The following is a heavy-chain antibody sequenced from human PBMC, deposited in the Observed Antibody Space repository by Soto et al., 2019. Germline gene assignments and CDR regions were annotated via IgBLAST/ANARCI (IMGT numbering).Heavy chain of an antibody. CDR2: ISSSSSTI. Sequence: PGGSLRLSCAASGFTFSSYSMNWVRQAPGKGLEWVSYISSSSSTIYYADSVKGRFTISRDNAKNSLYLQMNSLRDEDTAVYYCATAPHHYVWGSYRRRGWYFDYWRQATLGTVS. D-gene: IGHD3-16*02. V-gene: IGHV3-48*02. J-gene: IGHJ4*02. CDR3: ATAPHHYVWGSYRRRGWYFDY. CDR1: GFTFSSYS.